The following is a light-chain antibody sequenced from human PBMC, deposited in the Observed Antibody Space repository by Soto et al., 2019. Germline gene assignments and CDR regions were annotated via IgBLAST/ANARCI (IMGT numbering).Light chain of an antibody. V-gene: IGLV1-40*01. CDR1: SSNIGAGYD. J-gene: IGLJ3*02. CDR3: QSFDSNLSGWV. Sequence: QAVVTQPPSVSGAPGQRVTISCTGSSSNIGAGYDVHWYQQFPGTAPKLLIFDNNNRPSGVPDRFSGSKSGTSASLAITGLQAEDEADYYCQSFDSNLSGWVFGGGTKLTVL. CDR2: DNN.